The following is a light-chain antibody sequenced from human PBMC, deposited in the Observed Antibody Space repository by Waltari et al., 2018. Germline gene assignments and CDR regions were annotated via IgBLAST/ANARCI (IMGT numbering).Light chain of an antibody. CDR2: QDN. CDR1: NLGTKY. Sequence: SYELTQPPSVSVSPGQTATITCPGINLGTKYTCWYQQQPGQSPVLVIYQDNKRPSGIPDRFSGSNSGNTATLTISGTQTMDEADYYCQAWDGTTAYVFGTGTKVTVL. V-gene: IGLV3-1*01. CDR3: QAWDGTTAYV. J-gene: IGLJ1*01.